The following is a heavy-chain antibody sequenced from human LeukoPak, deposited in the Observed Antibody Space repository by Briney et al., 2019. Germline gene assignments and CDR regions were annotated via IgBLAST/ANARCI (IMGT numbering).Heavy chain of an antibody. CDR3: AKGRTLYGSGKFLSNYFHP. Sequence: SETLSLTCTVSGGSISSYYWSWIRQPAGKGLEWIGRIYTSGSTNYNPSLKSRVTMSVDTSKNQFSLKLSSVTAADTAVYFCAKGRTLYGSGKFLSNYFHPWGQGTPVTVSS. CDR2: IYTSGST. D-gene: IGHD3-10*01. J-gene: IGHJ5*02. V-gene: IGHV4-4*07. CDR1: GGSISSYY.